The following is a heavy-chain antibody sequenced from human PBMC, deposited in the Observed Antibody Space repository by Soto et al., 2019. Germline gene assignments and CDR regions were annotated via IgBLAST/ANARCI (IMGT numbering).Heavy chain of an antibody. CDR3: ASRIVVIGYEY. J-gene: IGHJ4*02. V-gene: IGHV4-59*01. CDR2: IYYSGST. Sequence: PSETLSLTCTVSGGSISSYYWSWIRQPPGKGLEWIGYIYYSGSTNYNPSLKSRVTISVDTSKNQFSLKLSSVTAADTAVYYCASRIVVIGYEYWGQGTLVTVSS. CDR1: GGSISSYY. D-gene: IGHD2-2*01.